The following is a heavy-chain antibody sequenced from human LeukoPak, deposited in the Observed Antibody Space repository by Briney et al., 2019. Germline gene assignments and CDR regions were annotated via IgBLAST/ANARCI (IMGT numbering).Heavy chain of an antibody. Sequence: GGSLRLSCAASGLTFSSYAMSWVRQAPGKGLEWVSAISGSGGSTYYADSVKGRFTISRDNSENTLYLQMNSLRAEDTAVYYCAKAPPPLTVTTPVVYFDYWGQGTLVTVSS. CDR1: GLTFSSYA. CDR3: AKAPPPLTVTTPVVYFDY. D-gene: IGHD4-17*01. CDR2: ISGSGGST. V-gene: IGHV3-23*01. J-gene: IGHJ4*02.